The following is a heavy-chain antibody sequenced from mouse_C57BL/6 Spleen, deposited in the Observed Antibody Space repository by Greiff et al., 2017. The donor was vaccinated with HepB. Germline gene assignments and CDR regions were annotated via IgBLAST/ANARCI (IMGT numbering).Heavy chain of an antibody. CDR2: IYPGGGYT. J-gene: IGHJ2*01. CDR3: ARGYYVNFDY. D-gene: IGHD1-1*01. CDR1: GYTFTNYW. Sequence: QVQLQQSGAELVRPGPSVKMSCKASGYTFTNYWIGWAKQRPGHGLEWIGDIYPGGGYTNYNEKFKGKATLTADKSSSTAYMQFSSLTSEDSAIYYCARGYYVNFDYWGQGTTLTVSS. V-gene: IGHV1-63*01.